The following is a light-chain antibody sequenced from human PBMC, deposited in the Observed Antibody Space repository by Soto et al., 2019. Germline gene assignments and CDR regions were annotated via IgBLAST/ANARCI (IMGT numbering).Light chain of an antibody. Sequence: EIMLTQSPATLSLTPGQGASLSCRSSQSVSINLAWYQQKTGQAPRLLIYDASTRATGIPARFSGRGSGPEFTLTISRLEPEDFAVYYCQQYGTSLTFGKGTRLEIK. CDR2: DAS. J-gene: IGKJ5*01. CDR1: QSVSIN. V-gene: IGKV3-20*01. CDR3: QQYGTSLT.